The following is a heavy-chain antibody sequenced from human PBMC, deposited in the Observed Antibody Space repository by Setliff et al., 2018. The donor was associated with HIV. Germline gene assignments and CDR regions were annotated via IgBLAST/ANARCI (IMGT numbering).Heavy chain of an antibody. V-gene: IGHV1-2*06. CDR2: INSDSGGT. Sequence: GASVKVSCKASGYTFTNYYIHWVRQAPGQGLEWMGRINSDSGGTNFAQTFQGRVTMTGETSITTAYMELSRLTSDDTAVYYCVARMWTVLTTQPDFDHWGQGTLVTVSS. D-gene: IGHD3-16*01. CDR1: GYTFTNYY. CDR3: VARMWTVLTTQPDFDH. J-gene: IGHJ4*02.